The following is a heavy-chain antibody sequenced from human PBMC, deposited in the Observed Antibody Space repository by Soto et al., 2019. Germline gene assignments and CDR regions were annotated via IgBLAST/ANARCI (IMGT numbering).Heavy chain of an antibody. Sequence: SVTVSCKGSGGTFISYAIICVRQAPGQGLEWMGGIIPIFGTANYAQKFQGRVTITADESTSTAYVELSSLRSEDTAVYYCARVVVVTPALDYWGQGTLVTVSS. CDR1: GGTFISYA. J-gene: IGHJ4*02. CDR2: IIPIFGTA. V-gene: IGHV1-69*01. D-gene: IGHD2-21*02. CDR3: ARVVVVTPALDY.